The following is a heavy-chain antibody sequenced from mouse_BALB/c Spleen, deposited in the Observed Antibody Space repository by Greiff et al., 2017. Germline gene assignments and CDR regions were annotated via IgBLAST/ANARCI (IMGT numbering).Heavy chain of an antibody. CDR2: ISSGGGST. CDR3: ARHMITTYYAMDY. Sequence: EVKVVESGGGLVKPGGSLKLSCAASGFAFSSYDMSWVRQTPEKRLEWVAYISSGGGSTYYPDTVKGRFTISRDNAKNTLYLQMSSLKSEDTAMYYCARHMITTYYAMDYWGQGTSVTVSS. CDR1: GFAFSSYD. V-gene: IGHV5-12-1*01. D-gene: IGHD2-4*01. J-gene: IGHJ4*01.